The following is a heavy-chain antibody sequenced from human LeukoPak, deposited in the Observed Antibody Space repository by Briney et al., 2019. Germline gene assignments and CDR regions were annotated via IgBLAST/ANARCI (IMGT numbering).Heavy chain of an antibody. J-gene: IGHJ4*02. Sequence: GGSLRLSCAASGFTFSGSAMHWVRQASGKGLEWVGRIRSKANSYATAYAASVKGRFTISRDDSKNTAYLQMNSLKTENTAVYYCTRQGLVAGSEDYWGQGTLVTVSS. D-gene: IGHD6-25*01. CDR3: TRQGLVAGSEDY. V-gene: IGHV3-73*01. CDR1: GFTFSGSA. CDR2: IRSKANSYAT.